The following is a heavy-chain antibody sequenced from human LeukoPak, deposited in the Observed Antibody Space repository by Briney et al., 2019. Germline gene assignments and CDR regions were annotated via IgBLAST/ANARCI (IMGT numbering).Heavy chain of an antibody. V-gene: IGHV3-9*01. Sequence: GRSLRLSCAASGFTFDDYAMHWVRQAPGKGLEWVSGISWSGYSIGYADSVKGRFTISRDNSKNTLYLQMNSLRAEDTAVYYCASGEAVAGLRPDDYWGQGTLVTVSS. CDR3: ASGEAVAGLRPDDY. D-gene: IGHD6-19*01. CDR1: GFTFDDYA. CDR2: ISWSGYSI. J-gene: IGHJ4*02.